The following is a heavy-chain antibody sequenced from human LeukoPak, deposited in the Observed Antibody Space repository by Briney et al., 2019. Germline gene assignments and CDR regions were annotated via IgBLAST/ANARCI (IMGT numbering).Heavy chain of an antibody. CDR1: GGSFSGYY. Sequence: SETLSLTCAVYGGSFSGYYWSWIRQPPGKGLEWIGEVNHGGSTNYNPSLKSRVTISIDTSKNQFSLKLSSVAAADTAVYYCARDYVGVAGTFDYWGQGTLVTVSS. V-gene: IGHV4-34*01. CDR2: VNHGGST. CDR3: ARDYVGVAGTFDY. J-gene: IGHJ4*02. D-gene: IGHD6-19*01.